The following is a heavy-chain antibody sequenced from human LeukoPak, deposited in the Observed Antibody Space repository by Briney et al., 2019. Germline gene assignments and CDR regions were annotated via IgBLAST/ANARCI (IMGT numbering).Heavy chain of an antibody. J-gene: IGHJ5*02. Sequence: PSETLSLTCTVSGGSISSSSYYWGWIRQPPGKGLEWIGSIYYSGSTYYNPSLKSRVTISVDTSKNQFSLKLSSVTAADTAVYYCARPRNYDILTGYYDNWFDPWGQGTLATVSS. CDR3: ARPRNYDILTGYYDNWFDP. CDR1: GGSISSSSYY. V-gene: IGHV4-39*01. D-gene: IGHD3-9*01. CDR2: IYYSGST.